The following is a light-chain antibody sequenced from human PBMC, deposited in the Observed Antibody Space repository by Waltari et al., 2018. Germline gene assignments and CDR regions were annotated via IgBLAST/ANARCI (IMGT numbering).Light chain of an antibody. Sequence: DTVLTQSPGTLSLSSGERATLSCRASQSVSSHSLAWYQQRPGEAPRLLIYSASSRATGIPARFSGSGSGTDFTLTISRLEPEDSAIYYCQQYGYSLAFGGGTRVEI. CDR1: QSVSSHS. CDR3: QQYGYSLA. CDR2: SAS. V-gene: IGKV3-20*01. J-gene: IGKJ4*01.